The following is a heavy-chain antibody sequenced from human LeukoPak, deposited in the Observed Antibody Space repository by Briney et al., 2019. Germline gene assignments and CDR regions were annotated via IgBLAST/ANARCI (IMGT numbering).Heavy chain of an antibody. Sequence: GGSLRLSCAASGFTFSRYGMHWVRQAPGKGLEWVAFIRSDGSDTYYEDSVKGRFTISRDDSRNTLYLQMNSLRAEDTAVYYCARDYSWAVDYWGQGTLVTVSS. CDR2: IRSDGSDT. J-gene: IGHJ4*02. CDR3: ARDYSWAVDY. V-gene: IGHV3-30*02. D-gene: IGHD5-18*01. CDR1: GFTFSRYG.